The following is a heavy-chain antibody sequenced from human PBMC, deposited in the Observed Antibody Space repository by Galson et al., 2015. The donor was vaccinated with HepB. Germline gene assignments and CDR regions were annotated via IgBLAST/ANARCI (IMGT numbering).Heavy chain of an antibody. Sequence: SVKVSCKASGYTFTRHDMHWVRQAPGQRLEWMGWINVGNGNTKYSQKFQGRVTFSRDTSASTAYMELSSLRSEDTAVYYCARESSLTYNWYDPWGQGTLVTVSS. J-gene: IGHJ5*02. CDR1: GYTFTRHD. CDR3: ARESSLTYNWYDP. D-gene: IGHD4/OR15-4a*01. CDR2: INVGNGNT. V-gene: IGHV1-3*01.